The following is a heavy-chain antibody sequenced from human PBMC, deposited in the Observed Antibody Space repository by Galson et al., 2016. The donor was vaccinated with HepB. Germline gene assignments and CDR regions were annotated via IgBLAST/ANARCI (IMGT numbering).Heavy chain of an antibody. Sequence: SGFMFSSHAMSWVRQAPGKGLEWVSTISGRGGITDYAASGKGRFTISRDNSKNTLYLQMNCLTAEDTAVYYCAKDQVTRHASWEHWGQGTLVSVSS. CDR3: AKDQVTRHASWEH. V-gene: IGHV3-23*01. J-gene: IGHJ1*01. CDR1: GFMFSSHA. CDR2: ISGRGGIT. D-gene: IGHD2-21*02.